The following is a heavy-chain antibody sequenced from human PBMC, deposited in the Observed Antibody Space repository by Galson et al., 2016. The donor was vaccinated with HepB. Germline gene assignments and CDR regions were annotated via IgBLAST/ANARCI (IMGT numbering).Heavy chain of an antibody. CDR2: INSDGSST. CDR1: VFTFPMHW. V-gene: IGHV3-74*01. J-gene: IGHJ3*02. CDR3: ARGPADILRFVEWRDDAFDI. Sequence: SLRLSCAVSVFTFPMHWMHWVRQAPGKGLVWVSRINSDGSSTSYADSVKGQFTISRDNAKNTLYLQMNSLRAEDTAVYYCARGPADILRFVEWRDDAFDIWGQGTRVTVSS. D-gene: IGHD3-3*01.